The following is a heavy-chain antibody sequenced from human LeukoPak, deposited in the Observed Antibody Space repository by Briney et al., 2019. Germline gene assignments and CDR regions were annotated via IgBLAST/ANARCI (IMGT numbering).Heavy chain of an antibody. CDR2: IYSGGST. Sequence: GGSLRLSCAASGFTVSSNYMSWVRQAPGKGLEWVSVIYSGGSTYYADSVKGRFTISRDNSKNTLYLQMNSLRAEDSALYYCARGGRGSAAVVAPRSFDIWGQGTMVTVSS. V-gene: IGHV3-53*01. D-gene: IGHD3-22*01. CDR1: GFTVSSNY. CDR3: ARGGRGSAAVVAPRSFDI. J-gene: IGHJ3*02.